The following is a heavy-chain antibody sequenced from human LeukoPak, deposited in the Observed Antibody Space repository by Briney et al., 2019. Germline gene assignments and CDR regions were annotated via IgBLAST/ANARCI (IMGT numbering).Heavy chain of an antibody. Sequence: GGSLRLSCAASGFTFSNYVMYWVRQAPGKGLEYVSAISTNGASTYYANSVKGRFTISRDNSKNTLYLQMGSLRAEDMAVYYCARDPDGSLDYWGQGTLVTASS. CDR2: ISTNGAST. V-gene: IGHV3-64*01. D-gene: IGHD1-26*01. CDR1: GFTFSNYV. J-gene: IGHJ4*02. CDR3: ARDPDGSLDY.